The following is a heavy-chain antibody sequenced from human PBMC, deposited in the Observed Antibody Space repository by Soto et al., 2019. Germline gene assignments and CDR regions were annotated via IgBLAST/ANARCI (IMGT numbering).Heavy chain of an antibody. CDR3: AKDISRFMALYYYYGMDV. CDR1: GFTFSSYA. J-gene: IGHJ6*02. CDR2: ISGSGGST. V-gene: IGHV3-23*01. Sequence: GGSLRLSCAASGFTFSSYAMSWVRQAPGKGLEWVSAISGSGGSTYYADSVKGRFTISRDNSKNTLYLQMNSLRAEDTAVYYCAKDISRFMALYYYYGMDVWGQGTTVTAP. D-gene: IGHD3-3*02.